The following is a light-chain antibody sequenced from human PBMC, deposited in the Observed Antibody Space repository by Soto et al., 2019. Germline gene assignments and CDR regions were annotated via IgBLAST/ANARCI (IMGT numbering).Light chain of an antibody. CDR3: QQCGSSPPWD. CDR2: GAS. Sequence: EIVLTQSPCTLSLSPGERATLSCRASQSVSSSFLDWYQQKPGQAPRLLIYGASNRATGIPDRFSGSGSGTDFTLTISRLEPEDFAVCYCQQCGSSPPWDFGQGTKVDIK. J-gene: IGKJ1*01. V-gene: IGKV3-20*01. CDR1: QSVSSSF.